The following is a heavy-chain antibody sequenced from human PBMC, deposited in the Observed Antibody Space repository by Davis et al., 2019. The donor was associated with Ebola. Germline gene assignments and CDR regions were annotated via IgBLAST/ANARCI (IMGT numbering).Heavy chain of an antibody. D-gene: IGHD6-13*01. CDR3: ARIAAESDYGMDV. J-gene: IGHJ6*02. CDR2: IAVYNGDT. V-gene: IGHV1-18*04. Sequence: AASVKVSCKASGYTFTGYYMHWVRQAPGQGLEWMGWIAVYNGDTKYAHEIQGRVTMTTDISTDTVYMDLRGLRSDDTAVYFCARIAAESDYGMDVWGQGTTVTVSS. CDR1: GYTFTGYY.